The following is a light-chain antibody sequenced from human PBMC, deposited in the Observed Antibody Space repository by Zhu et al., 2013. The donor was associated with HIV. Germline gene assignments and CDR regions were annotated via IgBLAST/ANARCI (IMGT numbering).Light chain of an antibody. J-gene: IGLJ1*01. CDR2: DVN. CDR1: SSDIGAYDF. Sequence: QSALTQPASMSGSPGQSITISCTGTSSDIGAYDFVSWYQQHPDRAPKLIIYDVNNRPSGVSDRFSGSKSGNTASLTISGLQAEDEADYYCSSYTSSSTLVFGTGTKVTVL. CDR3: SSYTSSSTLV. V-gene: IGLV2-14*03.